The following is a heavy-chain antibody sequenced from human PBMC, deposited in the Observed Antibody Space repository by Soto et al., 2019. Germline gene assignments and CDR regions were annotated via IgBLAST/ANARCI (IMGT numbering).Heavy chain of an antibody. D-gene: IGHD2-21*01. CDR3: ARAVVATRFDS. CDR1: GASISNANW. J-gene: IGHJ4*02. CDR2: IYHSGST. Sequence: QVHLQESGPGLVKPSRTLSLTCAVSGASISNANWWTWVRQPPGKGLEWIVEIYHSGSTHYHPSPKSRVSRSVDKSKDHFSLSLTSVTAADTAVYFCARAVVATRFDSWGQGILVTVSS. V-gene: IGHV4-4*02.